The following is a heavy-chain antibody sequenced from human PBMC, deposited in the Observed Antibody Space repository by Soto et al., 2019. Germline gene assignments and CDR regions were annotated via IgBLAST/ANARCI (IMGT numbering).Heavy chain of an antibody. CDR3: ASTVVTGY. CDR2: INYDGSST. D-gene: IGHD2-21*02. V-gene: IGHV3-74*01. Sequence: EVQLVESGGGLVQPGGSLRLSCAASGFTCSSDCMHWVLQAPGTGLVCVARINYDGSSTSYADSVKGRFTISRDNAKNTLYLQMNSLRAEDTAVYYCASTVVTGYWGQGTLVNVAS. J-gene: IGHJ4*02. CDR1: GFTCSSDC.